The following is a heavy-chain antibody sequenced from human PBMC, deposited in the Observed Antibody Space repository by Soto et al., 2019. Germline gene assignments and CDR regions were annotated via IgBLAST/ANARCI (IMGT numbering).Heavy chain of an antibody. V-gene: IGHV3-33*01. CDR2: IWSDGNKR. CDR3: ARNSAGVDY. Sequence: GGSPGLSCAASGFMFTNHGMHWVGQAPGKGLEWVAVIWSDGNKRYYADSVKGRFTVSRDTSNNTLYLQMNNLRAEDTAIYYCARNSAGVDYWGQGTLVTVSS. D-gene: IGHD6-19*01. CDR1: GFMFTNHG. J-gene: IGHJ4*02.